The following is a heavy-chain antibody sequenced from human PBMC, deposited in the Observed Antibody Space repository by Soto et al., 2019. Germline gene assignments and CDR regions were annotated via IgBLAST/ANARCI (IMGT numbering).Heavy chain of an antibody. D-gene: IGHD4-17*01. J-gene: IGHJ4*02. Sequence: GASVEVSCKASGYTFTSYGISWVRQAPGQGLEWMGWISAYNGNTNYAQKLQGRVTMTTDTSTSTAYMELRSLRSDGTAVYYCARGLDYGGNSGPFDYWGQGTLVTVSS. CDR3: ARGLDYGGNSGPFDY. V-gene: IGHV1-18*01. CDR2: ISAYNGNT. CDR1: GYTFTSYG.